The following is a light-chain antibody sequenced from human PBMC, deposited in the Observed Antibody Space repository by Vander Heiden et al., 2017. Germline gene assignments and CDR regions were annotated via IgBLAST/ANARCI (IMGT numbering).Light chain of an antibody. CDR1: QSISRY. CDR3: RQSDIIPWT. CDR2: GTS. V-gene: IGKV1-39*01. J-gene: IGKJ1*01. Sequence: DIQMTQSPSSLSAFVGDRVTITCRASQSISRYLSWYQHKPGKAPKFLIYGTSTLQSGVPSRFSGSGSGTDFTLTISGLQPEDLATYYCRQSDIIPWTFGQGTKVEIK.